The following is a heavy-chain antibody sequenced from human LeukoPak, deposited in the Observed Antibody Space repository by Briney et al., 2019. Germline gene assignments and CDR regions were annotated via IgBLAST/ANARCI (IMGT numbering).Heavy chain of an antibody. CDR1: GFTFSTYA. J-gene: IGHJ6*02. CDR3: ARGTDGMDV. CDR2: ISYDGSEK. Sequence: GGSLRLSCAVSGFTFSTYAMHWVRQAPAKGLEWVAVISYDGSEKYYADSVKGRFTISRDNSKNTLYLQMNSLRAENTAVYYCARGTDGMDVWGQGTTVTVSS. V-gene: IGHV3-30-3*01.